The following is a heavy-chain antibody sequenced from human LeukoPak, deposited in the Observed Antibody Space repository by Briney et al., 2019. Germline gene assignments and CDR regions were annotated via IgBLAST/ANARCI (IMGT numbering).Heavy chain of an antibody. Sequence: PGGSLRLSCAASGFTFDDYAMHWVRQAPGKGLEWVSGISWNSGSIAYADSVKGRFTISRDNSKNTLYLQMNSLRGEDTAVYYCAKDWGYYYDSSGYYHFEYWGQGILVTVSS. CDR1: GFTFDDYA. CDR2: ISWNSGSI. J-gene: IGHJ4*02. CDR3: AKDWGYYYDSSGYYHFEY. V-gene: IGHV3-9*01. D-gene: IGHD3-22*01.